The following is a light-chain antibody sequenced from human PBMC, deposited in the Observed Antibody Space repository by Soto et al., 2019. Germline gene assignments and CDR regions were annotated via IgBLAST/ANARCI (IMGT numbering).Light chain of an antibody. J-gene: IGKJ1*01. Sequence: DIQMTQSPSSLSASVGDRVTITCRASQSISSYLNWYQQKPGKAPKLLIYAASSLQSGVPSSFSGSGSGTDFTLTISSLQPEDFATYYCQQSYITPETFGQGTKVDIK. CDR1: QSISSY. CDR2: AAS. CDR3: QQSYITPET. V-gene: IGKV1-39*01.